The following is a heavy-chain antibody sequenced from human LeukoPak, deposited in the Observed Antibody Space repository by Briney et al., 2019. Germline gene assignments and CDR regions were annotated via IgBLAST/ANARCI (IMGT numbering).Heavy chain of an antibody. J-gene: IGHJ4*02. V-gene: IGHV3-66*01. D-gene: IGHD1-26*01. CDR3: AREGIAGASPHDY. CDR1: GFTVSDNY. Sequence: GGSLRLSCAASGFTVSDNYMSWVRQAPGKGLEWVSVIYSGGSTYYADSVKGRFTISRDNSKNTLYLQMNSLRAEDTAVYYCAREGIAGASPHDYWGQGTLVTVSS. CDR2: IYSGGST.